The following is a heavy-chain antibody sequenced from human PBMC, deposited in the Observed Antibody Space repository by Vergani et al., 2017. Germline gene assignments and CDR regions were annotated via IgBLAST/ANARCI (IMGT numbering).Heavy chain of an antibody. CDR1: GASINNDFYY. CDR3: ARHGGSGNYYHLFDS. J-gene: IGHJ4*02. Sequence: QVQLQESGPGLVKPSQTLSLTCTVSGASINNDFYYWHWIRQPAGKGLEWIGRIYVSGITDYNSSLQSRVSMSVDTSKNQFSLTLTSVTAADTALYHCARHGGSGNYYHLFDSWGQGTLGIVSS. CDR2: IYVSGIT. V-gene: IGHV4-61*02. D-gene: IGHD3-3*01.